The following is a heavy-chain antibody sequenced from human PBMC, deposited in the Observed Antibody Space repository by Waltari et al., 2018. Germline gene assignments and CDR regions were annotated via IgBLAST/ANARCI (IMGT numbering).Heavy chain of an antibody. CDR3: ARGIAVVGGFDY. Sequence: EVQLVESGGGLVQPGGSLRLSCAASGFTFSSYAMHWVRQAPGKGLEYVSAISSNGGSTYYADSVNGRFTISRDNSKNTLYLQMGSLRAEDMAVYYCARGIAVVGGFDYWGQGTLVTVSS. D-gene: IGHD6-19*01. J-gene: IGHJ4*02. V-gene: IGHV3-64*07. CDR2: ISSNGGST. CDR1: GFTFSSYA.